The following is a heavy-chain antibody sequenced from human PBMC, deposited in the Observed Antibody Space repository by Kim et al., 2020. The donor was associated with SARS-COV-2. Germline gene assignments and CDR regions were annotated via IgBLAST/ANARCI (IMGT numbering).Heavy chain of an antibody. V-gene: IGHV3-9*01. Sequence: DSGKGRFTVYSDNAKNSLYLQMNSLGAEDTALYYCAKESGGGRKGYYFDYWGQGTLVTVSS. CDR3: AKESGGGRKGYYFDY. J-gene: IGHJ4*02. D-gene: IGHD1-26*01.